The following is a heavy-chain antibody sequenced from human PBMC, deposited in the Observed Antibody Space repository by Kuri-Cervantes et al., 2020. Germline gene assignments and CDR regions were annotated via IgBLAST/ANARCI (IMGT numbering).Heavy chain of an antibody. CDR3: ARLSWGEVFFDY. Sequence: GSLRLSCTVSGGSISSGGYYWSWIRQHPGKGLEWIGYIYYSGSTYYNPSLKSRVTISVDTSKNQFSLKLSSVTAADTAVYYCARLSWGEVFFDYWGQGTLVTVSS. V-gene: IGHV4-39*01. D-gene: IGHD7-27*01. J-gene: IGHJ4*02. CDR2: IYYSGST. CDR1: GGSISSGGYY.